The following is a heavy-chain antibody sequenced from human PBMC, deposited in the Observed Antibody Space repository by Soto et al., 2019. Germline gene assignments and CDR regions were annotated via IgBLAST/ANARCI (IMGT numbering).Heavy chain of an antibody. J-gene: IGHJ3*02. CDR3: ARHAGIVVVPAAMGSFDI. V-gene: IGHV4-59*08. CDR2: IYYSGST. D-gene: IGHD2-2*01. Sequence: SETLSLTCTVSGGSISSYYWSWIRQPPGKGLVWIGYIYYSGSTNYNPSLISRVTISVDTSKNHFSLKLSSVTAADTAVYYCARHAGIVVVPAAMGSFDIWGQGTMVTVSS. CDR1: GGSISSYY.